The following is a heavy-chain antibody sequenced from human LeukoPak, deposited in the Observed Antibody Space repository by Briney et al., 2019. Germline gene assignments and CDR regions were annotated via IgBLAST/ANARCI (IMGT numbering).Heavy chain of an antibody. Sequence: ASVRVSCKASGYTFNDYFMHWVRQAPGQGLEWMGWISAYNGNTNYAQKLQGRVTMTTDTSTSTAYMELRSLRSDDTAVYYCARVPALWFGELSAVYYGMDVWGQGTTVTVSS. CDR1: GYTFNDYF. J-gene: IGHJ6*02. D-gene: IGHD3-10*01. CDR2: ISAYNGNT. CDR3: ARVPALWFGELSAVYYGMDV. V-gene: IGHV1-18*04.